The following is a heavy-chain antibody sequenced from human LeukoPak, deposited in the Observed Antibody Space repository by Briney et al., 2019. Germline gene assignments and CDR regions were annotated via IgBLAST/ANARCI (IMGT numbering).Heavy chain of an antibody. CDR1: GFTFSSYA. Sequence: GGSLRLSCAASGFTFSSYAMHWVRQAPGKGLEWVAVISYDGSDKYYADSVKGRFTISRDNSKNTLYLQMNSLRAEDTAVYYCARSRSGWEIFDPWGQGTLVTVSS. CDR2: ISYDGSDK. J-gene: IGHJ5*02. D-gene: IGHD6-19*01. V-gene: IGHV3-30-3*01. CDR3: ARSRSGWEIFDP.